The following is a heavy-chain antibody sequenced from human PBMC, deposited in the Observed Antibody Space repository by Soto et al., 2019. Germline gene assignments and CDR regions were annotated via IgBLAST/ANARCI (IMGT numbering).Heavy chain of an antibody. Sequence: PSETLSLTCTVSGGSISSSSYYWGWIRQPPGKGLEGIGSIYYSGSTYYNPSLKRRDTISVDTSKNQFSLKLSSVTAADTAVYYCARTYYDFWSGYLNWFDPWGQGTLVTVSS. CDR3: ARTYYDFWSGYLNWFDP. CDR1: GGSISSSSYY. CDR2: IYYSGST. D-gene: IGHD3-3*01. V-gene: IGHV4-39*01. J-gene: IGHJ5*02.